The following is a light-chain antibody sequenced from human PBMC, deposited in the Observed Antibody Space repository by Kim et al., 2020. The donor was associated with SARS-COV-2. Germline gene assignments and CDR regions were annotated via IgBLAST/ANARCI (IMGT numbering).Light chain of an antibody. CDR1: SGHSNYA. CDR3: QTWGTGPWV. J-gene: IGLJ3*02. Sequence: QPVLTQSPSASASLGASVKLTCTLSSGHSNYAIAWHQQQPEKGPRFLMKVNNDDSHTKGDGIPDRFSGSSSGAERYLTISSLQSEDEADYYCQTWGTGPWVFGGGTQLTVL. CDR2: VNNDDSH. V-gene: IGLV4-69*01.